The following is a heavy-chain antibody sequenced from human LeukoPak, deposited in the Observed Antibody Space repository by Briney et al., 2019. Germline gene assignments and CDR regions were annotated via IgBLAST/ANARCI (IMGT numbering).Heavy chain of an antibody. CDR2: IIPIFGTA. J-gene: IGHJ5*02. D-gene: IGHD3-22*01. Sequence: AGTVCFKSSGCTFSIYAISWVRQAPAQGLGWMGGIIPIFGTANYSQKFQGRVTITTDESTTTAYIELINLRSEDTAVYYCARGWAQKTYYYDSSGYYYLSNWFDPWGQGTLVTVSS. V-gene: IGHV1-69*05. CDR1: GCTFSIYA. CDR3: ARGWAQKTYYYDSSGYYYLSNWFDP.